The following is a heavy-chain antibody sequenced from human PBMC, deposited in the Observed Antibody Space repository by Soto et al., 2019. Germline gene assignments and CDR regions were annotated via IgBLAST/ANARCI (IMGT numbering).Heavy chain of an antibody. D-gene: IGHD4-4*01. J-gene: IGHJ4*02. Sequence: QVQLVQSGAEVKKPGASVKVSCKASGYTFSTYYMHWVRQAPGQGYEWMGIINPSGGSTTYAQKFQGRVTMTRDTSTTTVYMELSSLKSEDTAVYYCAKYDYKGYYFDFWGQGTLVTVSS. CDR1: GYTFSTYY. CDR3: AKYDYKGYYFDF. V-gene: IGHV1-46*01. CDR2: INPSGGST.